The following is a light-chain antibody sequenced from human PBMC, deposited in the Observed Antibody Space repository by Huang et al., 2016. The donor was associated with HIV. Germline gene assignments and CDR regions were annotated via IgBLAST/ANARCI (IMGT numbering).Light chain of an antibody. Sequence: EVVLTQSPGTLSLSPGKRVALSCRARETIARKYLAWYRQSPGQAPRLRSYGASNRATDTPDRFSGRGSGTDFTLTITKLEPEDSAVYYCQQYGTSPLTFGQGTRVEIK. J-gene: IGKJ1*01. V-gene: IGKV3-20*01. CDR1: ETIARKY. CDR2: GAS. CDR3: QQYGTSPLT.